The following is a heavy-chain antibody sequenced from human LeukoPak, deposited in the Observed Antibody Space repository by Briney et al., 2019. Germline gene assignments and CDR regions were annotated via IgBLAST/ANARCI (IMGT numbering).Heavy chain of an antibody. CDR1: GGSFSGYY. CDR2: INHSGST. V-gene: IGHV4-34*01. CDR3: ARGYYYGSGSYHTLVY. Sequence: KTSETLSLTCAVYGGSFSGYYWSWIRQPPGKGLEWIGEINHSGSTNYNPSLKSRVTISVDTSKNQFSLKLSSVTAADTAVYYCARGYYYGSGSYHTLVYWGQGTLVTVSS. D-gene: IGHD3-10*01. J-gene: IGHJ4*02.